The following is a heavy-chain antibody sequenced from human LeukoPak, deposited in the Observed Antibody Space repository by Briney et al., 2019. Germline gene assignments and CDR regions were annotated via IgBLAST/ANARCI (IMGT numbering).Heavy chain of an antibody. D-gene: IGHD2-15*01. Sequence: ASVKVSCKASGYTFTGYYMHWVRQAPGQGLEWMGWINPNSGGTNYAQKFQGRVTMTRDTSISTAYMELSRLRSDDTAVYYCARGRPSGSCYGGCWFDPWGQGTLVTVSS. V-gene: IGHV1-2*02. CDR3: ARGRPSGSCYGGCWFDP. CDR1: GYTFTGYY. J-gene: IGHJ5*02. CDR2: INPNSGGT.